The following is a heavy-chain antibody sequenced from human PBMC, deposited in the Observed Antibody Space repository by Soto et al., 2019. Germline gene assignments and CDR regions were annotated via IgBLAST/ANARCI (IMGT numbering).Heavy chain of an antibody. Sequence: PGESLKISCKGSGYSFTSYWISWVRQMPGKGLKWMGRIDPSDSYTNYSPSFQGHVTISADKSISTAYLQWSSLKASDTAMYYCARATVTTGRALYYYYGMDVWGQGTTVTVSS. CDR1: GYSFTSYW. V-gene: IGHV5-10-1*01. CDR2: IDPSDSYT. J-gene: IGHJ6*02. D-gene: IGHD4-4*01. CDR3: ARATVTTGRALYYYYGMDV.